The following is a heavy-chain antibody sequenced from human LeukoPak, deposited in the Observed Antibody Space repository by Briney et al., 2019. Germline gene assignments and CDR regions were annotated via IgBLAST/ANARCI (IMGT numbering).Heavy chain of an antibody. V-gene: IGHV3-74*01. J-gene: IGHJ2*01. Sequence: GGSLRLSRAASGFTFTIYWMHWVRQGPGKGLEWVSRITSDGSATGYADSVKGRFTISRDNAKNTLYLQMNSLRAEDTAVYYCARDASPGYFDLWGRGTLLIVSS. CDR1: GFTFTIYW. CDR3: ARDASPGYFDL. CDR2: ITSDGSAT. D-gene: IGHD2-15*01.